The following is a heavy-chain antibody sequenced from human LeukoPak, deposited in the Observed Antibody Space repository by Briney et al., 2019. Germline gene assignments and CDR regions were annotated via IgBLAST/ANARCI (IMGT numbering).Heavy chain of an antibody. Sequence: SGPALVKPTQTLTLTCTFSGFSLSTSGMRASWIRQPPGKALDWLARIDWDDDKFYSTSLKTRLTISKDTSKNQVVLTMTNMDPVDTATYYCARSALGYDGAFDIWGQGTMVTVSS. J-gene: IGHJ3*02. CDR3: ARSALGYDGAFDI. CDR2: IDWDDDK. CDR1: GFSLSTSGMR. V-gene: IGHV2-70*04. D-gene: IGHD7-27*01.